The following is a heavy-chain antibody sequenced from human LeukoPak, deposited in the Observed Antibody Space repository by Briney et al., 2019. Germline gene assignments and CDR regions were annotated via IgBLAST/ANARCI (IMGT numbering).Heavy chain of an antibody. V-gene: IGHV4-34*09. CDR2: INHSGST. D-gene: IGHD6-19*01. CDR3: ARTAVAGLFDY. CDR1: GGSFSGYY. J-gene: IGHJ4*02. Sequence: SETLSLTCAVYGGSFSGYYWSWIRQPPGKGLEWIGEINHSGSTNHNPSLKSRVTISVDTSKNQFSLKLSSVTAADTAVYYCARTAVAGLFDYWGQGTLVTVSS.